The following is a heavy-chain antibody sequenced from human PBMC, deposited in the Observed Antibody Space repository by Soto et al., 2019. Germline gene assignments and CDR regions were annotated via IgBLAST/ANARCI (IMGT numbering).Heavy chain of an antibody. CDR3: ARDSPGAYDSSGYYQYNWFDP. CDR2: IYYSGST. CDR1: GGSISSYY. Sequence: QVQLQESGPGLVKPSETLSLTCTVSGGSISSYYWSWIRQPPGKGLEWIGYIYYSGSTNYNPSLKSRVTISVDTSKNQCSLKLSSVTAADTAVYYCARDSPGAYDSSGYYQYNWFDPWRQGTLVTVSS. V-gene: IGHV4-59*01. D-gene: IGHD3-22*01. J-gene: IGHJ5*02.